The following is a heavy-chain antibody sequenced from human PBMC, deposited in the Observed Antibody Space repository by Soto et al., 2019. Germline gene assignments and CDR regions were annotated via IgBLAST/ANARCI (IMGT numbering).Heavy chain of an antibody. V-gene: IGHV4-34*01. CDR1: GGSFRGYS. CDR3: ARGSQVTPAALFKRAGDYSMDV. D-gene: IGHD2-2*01. J-gene: IGHJ6*02. CDR2: VNESGST. Sequence: LSLTCVVHGGSFRGYSWTWIRQPPGKGLEGSGEVNESGSTYYSPSLMSRVTLSIDTSKNQFSLKLSSVTAADTAVYYCARGSQVTPAALFKRAGDYSMDVWGQGTTVTVSS.